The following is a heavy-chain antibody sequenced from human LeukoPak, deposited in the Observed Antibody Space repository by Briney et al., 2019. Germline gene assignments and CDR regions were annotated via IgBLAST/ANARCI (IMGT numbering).Heavy chain of an antibody. CDR1: GGSISSGGYY. CDR3: ARYPRYCSGGSCAFDI. V-gene: IGHV4-31*03. Sequence: KASETLSLTCTVSGGSISSGGYYWSWIRQHPGKGLEWIGYIYYSGSTYYNPSLKSRVTISVDTSKNQFSLKLSSVTAADTAVYYCARYPRYCSGGSCAFDIWGQGTMVTVSS. CDR2: IYYSGST. D-gene: IGHD2-15*01. J-gene: IGHJ3*02.